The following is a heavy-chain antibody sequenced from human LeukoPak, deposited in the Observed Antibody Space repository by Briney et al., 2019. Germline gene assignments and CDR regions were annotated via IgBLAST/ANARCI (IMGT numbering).Heavy chain of an antibody. CDR3: ARENLMVRGNAFDI. CDR1: GSSISSGDYY. V-gene: IGHV4-30-4*01. J-gene: IGHJ3*02. Sequence: SETLSLTCTVSGSSISSGDYYWSWIRQPPGKGLERIGYIYYSGSTYYNPSLKSRVTISVDTSKNQFSLKLSSVTAADTAVYYCARENLMVRGNAFDIWGQGTMVTVSS. CDR2: IYYSGST. D-gene: IGHD3-10*01.